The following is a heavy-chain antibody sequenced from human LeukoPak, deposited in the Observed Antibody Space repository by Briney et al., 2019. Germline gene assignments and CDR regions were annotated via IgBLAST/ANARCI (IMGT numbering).Heavy chain of an antibody. CDR3: AREYSGSYYLQKAFDI. D-gene: IGHD1-26*01. V-gene: IGHV1-2*02. CDR2: INPNSGGT. CDR1: GYTFTGYY. J-gene: IGHJ3*02. Sequence: ASVKVSCKASGYTFTGYYMHWVRQAPGQGLEWMGWINPNSGGTNYAQRFQGRVTMTRDTSISTAYMELSRLRSDDTAVYYCAREYSGSYYLQKAFDIWGQGTMVTVSS.